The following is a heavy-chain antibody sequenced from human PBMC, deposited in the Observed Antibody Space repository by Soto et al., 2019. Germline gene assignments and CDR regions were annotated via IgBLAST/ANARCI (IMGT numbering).Heavy chain of an antibody. V-gene: IGHV3-30*18. J-gene: IGHJ4*02. CDR2: ISYDGSNK. CDR1: RFTFSSYG. D-gene: IGHD6-19*01. Sequence: XGALRLSCAASRFTFSSYGMHWVRQAPGKGLDWVAVISYDGSNKYYADSVKGRFTISRDNSKNTLYLQMNRLRAQDTAVYHCAKDRRRVAVTGLFDDWGQGTLVTVSS. CDR3: AKDRRRVAVTGLFDD.